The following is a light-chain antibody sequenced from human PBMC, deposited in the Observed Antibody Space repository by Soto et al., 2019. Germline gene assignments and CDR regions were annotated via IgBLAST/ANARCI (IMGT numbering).Light chain of an antibody. Sequence: QSVLTQPRSVSASPGQSVAISCTKTSSDFGGSEFVSWYQQQPGKAPKLIIYDATQRPSGVPDRFSGSKSGDTASLTISGLQAEDEADYYCCSYTYTYSVFGGGTEVTVL. V-gene: IGLV2-11*01. CDR3: CSYTYTYSV. J-gene: IGLJ3*02. CDR2: DAT. CDR1: SSDFGGSEF.